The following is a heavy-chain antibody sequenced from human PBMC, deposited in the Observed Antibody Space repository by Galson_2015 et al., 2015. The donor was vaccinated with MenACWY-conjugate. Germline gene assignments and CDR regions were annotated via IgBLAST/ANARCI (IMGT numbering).Heavy chain of an antibody. Sequence: SVKVSCKASGGTLSSFSINWVRQAPGQGLEWMGRIIPVYGATDYAQRFRGRVTITADEPTSTVSMELSSLTSDDTAVYFCASPSSSSSWSPKLDYWGQGTLVTVSS. D-gene: IGHD6-13*01. V-gene: IGHV1-69*13. J-gene: IGHJ4*02. CDR2: IIPVYGAT. CDR1: GGTLSSFS. CDR3: ASPSSSSSWSPKLDY.